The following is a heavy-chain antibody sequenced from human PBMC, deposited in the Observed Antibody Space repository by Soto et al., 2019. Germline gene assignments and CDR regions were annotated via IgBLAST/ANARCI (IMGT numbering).Heavy chain of an antibody. J-gene: IGHJ4*02. CDR3: ARVIKYSSSWYVLDY. D-gene: IGHD6-13*01. Sequence: ASVKVSCKASGYTFTSYDINWVRQATGQGLEWMGRIIPILGIANYAQKFQGRVTITADKSTSTAYMELSSLRSEDTAVYYCARVIKYSSSWYVLDYWGQGTLVTVSS. V-gene: IGHV1-69*04. CDR1: GYTFTSYD. CDR2: IIPILGIA.